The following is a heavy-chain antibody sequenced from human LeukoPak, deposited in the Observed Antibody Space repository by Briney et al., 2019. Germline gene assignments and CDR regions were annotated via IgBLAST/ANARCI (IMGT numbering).Heavy chain of an antibody. CDR2: IKQDGSEK. V-gene: IGHV3-7*01. D-gene: IGHD1-26*01. CDR3: ARVGATEAFDY. CDR1: GFTFSSYS. Sequence: GGSLRLSCAASGFTFSSYSMNWVRQAPGKGLEWVANIKQDGSEKYYVDSVKGRFTISRDNAKNSLYLQMNSLRAEDTAVYYCARVGATEAFDYWGQGTLVTVSS. J-gene: IGHJ4*02.